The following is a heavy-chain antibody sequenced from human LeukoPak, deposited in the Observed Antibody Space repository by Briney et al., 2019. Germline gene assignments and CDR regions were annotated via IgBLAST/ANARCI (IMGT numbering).Heavy chain of an antibody. CDR2: INHSGST. D-gene: IGHD3-22*01. J-gene: IGHJ4*02. CDR3: ARFPYYYDSSGSLTRRVTFDY. CDR1: GGSFSGYY. V-gene: IGHV4-34*01. Sequence: SETLSLTCAVYGGSFSGYYWSWIRQPPGKGLEWIGEINHSGSTNYNPSLKSRVTISVDTSKNQFSLKLSSVTAADTAVYYCARFPYYYDSSGSLTRRVTFDYWGQGTLVTVSS.